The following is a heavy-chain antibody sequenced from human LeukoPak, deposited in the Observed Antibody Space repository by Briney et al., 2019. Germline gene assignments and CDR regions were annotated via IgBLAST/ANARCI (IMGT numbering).Heavy chain of an antibody. V-gene: IGHV1-46*01. D-gene: IGHD7-27*01. CDR2: INPSGGNT. CDR1: GYTFVSYY. J-gene: IGHJ4*02. Sequence: ASVKVTCKASGYTFVSYYLHWVRQAPGQGLEWMGIINPSGGNTNYAQKFQGRVTMTRDTSASTIYMELSSLRSEDTAVYYCARDRNWGKEAYFDYWGQGTRVTVSS. CDR3: ARDRNWGKEAYFDY.